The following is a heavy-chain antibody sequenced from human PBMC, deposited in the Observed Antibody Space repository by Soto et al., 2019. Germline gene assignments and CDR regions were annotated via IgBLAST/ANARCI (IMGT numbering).Heavy chain of an antibody. CDR1: GGTFSSYA. J-gene: IGHJ4*02. V-gene: IGHV1-69*12. CDR3: ARAPIRLCSGDNCYSGLDS. Sequence: QVQLVQSGAEVKKPGSSLKVSCKSSGGTFSSYAISWVRQAPGQGLEWLGGIIPIFNKVNYAQKSQGRVTLTADDSTSTAYMELSSLRSDDTAVYYRARAPIRLCSGDNCYSGLDSWGQGTLVIVSS. D-gene: IGHD2-15*01. CDR2: IIPIFNKV.